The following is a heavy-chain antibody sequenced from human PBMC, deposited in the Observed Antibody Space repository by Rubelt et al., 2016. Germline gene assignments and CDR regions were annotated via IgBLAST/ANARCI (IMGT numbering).Heavy chain of an antibody. J-gene: IGHJ4*02. CDR2: ISSSSSYI. Sequence: SCAASGFTFSSYSMNWVRQAPGKGLEWVSSISSSSSYIYYADSVKGRFTISRDNSKKPLYLQMNSLRVDDTAVNYGAGRLVTALDSRGEGTLVTVSA. CDR3: AGRLVTALDS. V-gene: IGHV3-21*01. CDR1: GFTFSSYS. D-gene: IGHD2-21*02.